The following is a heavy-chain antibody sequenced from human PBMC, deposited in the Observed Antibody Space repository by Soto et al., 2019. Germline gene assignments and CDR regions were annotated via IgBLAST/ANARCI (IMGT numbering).Heavy chain of an antibody. CDR2: IIPIFGTA. Sequence: SVKVSCKASGYTFTSYGISWVRQAPGQGLEWMGGIIPIFGTANYAQKFQGRVTITADESTSTAYMELSSLRSEDTAVYYCARVYGGNSGGYYYYGMDVWGQGTTVTVSS. CDR3: ARVYGGNSGGYYYYGMDV. D-gene: IGHD2-21*02. V-gene: IGHV1-69*13. J-gene: IGHJ6*02. CDR1: GYTFTSYG.